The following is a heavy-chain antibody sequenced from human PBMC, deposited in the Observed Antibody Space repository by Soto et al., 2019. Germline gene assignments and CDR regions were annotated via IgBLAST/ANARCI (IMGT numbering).Heavy chain of an antibody. CDR2: MNPNSGHT. Sequence: QVQLVQYGAEVKKPGASVQVSCKASGYTFTSYDINWVRQATGQGLEWMGWMNPNSGHTGFAQKFQGRVTMTRNTSISTAYMELSSLRSEDTAVYYCAYYDSSGYYAFDIWGHGTMVTVSS. CDR3: AYYDSSGYYAFDI. CDR1: GYTFTSYD. D-gene: IGHD3-22*01. V-gene: IGHV1-8*01. J-gene: IGHJ3*02.